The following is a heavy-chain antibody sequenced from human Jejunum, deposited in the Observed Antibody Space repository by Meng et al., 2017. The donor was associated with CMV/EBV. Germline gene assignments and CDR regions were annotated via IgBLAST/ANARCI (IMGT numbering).Heavy chain of an antibody. D-gene: IGHD4-17*01. CDR2: IYHNGNS. CDR1: GDYISRGYY. J-gene: IGHJ4*02. Sequence: QVHLTEAGPGLVRPSRTLSLTCAASGDYISRGYYWGWIRQPPGKGLEWIASIYHNGNSHSNPSLKSRLTISVDTSKNQFSLSLISVTAADTGVYYCARHGDLPDFDYWGQGALVTVSS. V-gene: IGHV4-38-2*01. CDR3: ARHGDLPDFDY.